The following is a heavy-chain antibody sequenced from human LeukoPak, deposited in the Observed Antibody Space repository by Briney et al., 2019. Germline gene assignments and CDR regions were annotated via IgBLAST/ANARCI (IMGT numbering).Heavy chain of an antibody. CDR3: ARHWCGSRTFDY. CDR1: GRSISSSSYY. V-gene: IGHV4-39*01. Sequence: PSETLSLTCTVSGRSISSSSYYWRWIRPPPGKGLEWIGSIYYSGSTYYNPSLKSRVTISVDTSKNQFSLKLSSVTAADTAVYYCARHWCGSRTFDYWGQGTLVTVSS. J-gene: IGHJ4*02. CDR2: IYYSGST. D-gene: IGHD3-10*01.